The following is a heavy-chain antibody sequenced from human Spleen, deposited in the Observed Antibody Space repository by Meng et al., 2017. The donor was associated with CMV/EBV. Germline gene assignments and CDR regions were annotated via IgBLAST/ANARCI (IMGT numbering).Heavy chain of an antibody. Sequence: GESLKISCAASGFTFSSYEMSWVRQAPGKGLEWISYISSSGSSIYYADSVKGRFTISRDNAKNSLYLQMNSLRAEDTAVYYCARDRDDFWSALSGDAFDIWGQGTMVTVSS. V-gene: IGHV3-48*03. CDR1: GFTFSSYE. J-gene: IGHJ3*02. D-gene: IGHD3-3*01. CDR3: ARDRDDFWSALSGDAFDI. CDR2: ISSSGSSI.